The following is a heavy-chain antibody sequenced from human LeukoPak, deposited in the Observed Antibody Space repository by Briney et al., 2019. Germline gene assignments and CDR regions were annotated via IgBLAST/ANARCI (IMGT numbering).Heavy chain of an antibody. Sequence: GGSLRLFCGASGFTDRSNYMSWARQAPGKGLERVSVLSSGGSTYYADSVTGRFTISRDNSKNTLYLQMNSLIAEDTAVYYCARDSKWGQGTLVTVSS. D-gene: IGHD3-3*02. J-gene: IGHJ1*01. CDR3: ARDSK. CDR2: LSSGGST. V-gene: IGHV3-66*01. CDR1: GFTDRSNY.